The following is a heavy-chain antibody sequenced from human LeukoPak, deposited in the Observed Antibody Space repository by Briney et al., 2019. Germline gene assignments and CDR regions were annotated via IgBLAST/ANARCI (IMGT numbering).Heavy chain of an antibody. CDR3: ARTMEGYCSGGSCYQYSYYMDV. Sequence: SETLCLTCTVSGGSISSYYWSWIRQPPGKGLEWIGYIYYSGSTNYNPSLKSRVTISVYTSKNQFSLKLTSVTAADTAVYYCARTMEGYCSGGSCYQYSYYMDVWGKGTTVTVSS. J-gene: IGHJ6*03. CDR2: IYYSGST. V-gene: IGHV4-59*01. D-gene: IGHD2-15*01. CDR1: GGSISSYY.